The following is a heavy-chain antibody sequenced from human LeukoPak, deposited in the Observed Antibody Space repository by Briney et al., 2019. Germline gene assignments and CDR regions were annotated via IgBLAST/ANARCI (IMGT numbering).Heavy chain of an antibody. Sequence: GGSLRLSCAGSGFSFSSYDMLRVRQATGKGPEWVSAIGSGGDTYYAGSVKGRFTISRESAKNSFYLQMNSLSAGDTAVYFCARAVAGTDEIDSWGQGTLVTVSS. J-gene: IGHJ4*02. CDR1: GFSFSSYD. V-gene: IGHV3-13*01. CDR3: ARAVAGTDEIDS. D-gene: IGHD6-19*01. CDR2: IGSGGDT.